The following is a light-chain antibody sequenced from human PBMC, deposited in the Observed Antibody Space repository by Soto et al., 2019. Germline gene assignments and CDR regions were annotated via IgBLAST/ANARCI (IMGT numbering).Light chain of an antibody. Sequence: EIVLTQSPVTLSLSPGERATLSCRASQSVSSYLAWYQQKPGQAPRLLIYDASIRATGIPARFSGSGSGTDFTLKISRVEAEDVGVYYCMQALQTPLTFGPGTKVDIK. CDR1: QSVSSY. CDR2: DAS. V-gene: IGKV3-11*01. CDR3: MQALQTPLT. J-gene: IGKJ3*01.